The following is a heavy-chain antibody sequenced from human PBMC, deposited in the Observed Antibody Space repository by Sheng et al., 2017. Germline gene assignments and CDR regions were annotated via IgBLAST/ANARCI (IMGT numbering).Heavy chain of an antibody. D-gene: IGHD2-2*01. CDR1: GGTFSSYA. J-gene: IGHJ3*02. Sequence: QVQLVQSGAEVKKPGSSVRVSCKASGGTFSSYAISWVRQAPGQGLEWMGGIIPIFGTTNYAQKFQGRVTITADESTSTASMELSSLRSEDTAVYYCAKIEGYCTSTNCYGPFDIWGQGTMVTVSS. V-gene: IGHV1-69*01. CDR2: IIPIFGTT. CDR3: AKIEGYCTSTNCYGPFDI.